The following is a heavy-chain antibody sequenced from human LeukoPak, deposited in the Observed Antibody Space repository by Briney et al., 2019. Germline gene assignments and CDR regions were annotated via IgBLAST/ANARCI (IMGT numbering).Heavy chain of an antibody. V-gene: IGHV1-69*13. J-gene: IGHJ6*02. CDR1: GGTFSSYA. Sequence: SVKASCKASGGTFSSYAISWVRQAPGQGLEWMGGIIPIFGIANYAQKFQGRVTITADESTSTAYMELSSLRSEDTAVYYCARVRSELRYFDWSYYYGMDVWGQGTTVTVSS. D-gene: IGHD3-9*01. CDR2: IIPIFGIA. CDR3: ARVRSELRYFDWSYYYGMDV.